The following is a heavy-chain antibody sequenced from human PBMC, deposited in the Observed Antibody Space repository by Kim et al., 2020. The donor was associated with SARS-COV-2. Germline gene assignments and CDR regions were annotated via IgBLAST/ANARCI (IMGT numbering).Heavy chain of an antibody. CDR2: ISWNSGSI. CDR1: GFTFDDYA. J-gene: IGHJ4*02. V-gene: IGHV3-9*01. Sequence: GGSLRLSCAASGFTFDDYAMHWVRQAPGKGLEWVSGISWNSGSIGYADSVKGRFTISRDNAKNSLYLQMNSLRAEDTALYYCAKAPGAAAGPDFDYWGQGTLVTVSS. CDR3: AKAPGAAAGPDFDY. D-gene: IGHD6-13*01.